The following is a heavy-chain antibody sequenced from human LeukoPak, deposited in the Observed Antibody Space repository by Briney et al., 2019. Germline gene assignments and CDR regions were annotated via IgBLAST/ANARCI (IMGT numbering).Heavy chain of an antibody. CDR2: IYYSGST. Sequence: SQTLSLTCTVSGGSISSYYWSWIRQPPGKGLEWIGYIYYSGSTNYNPSLKSRVTISVDTSKSQFSLKLSSVTAADTAVYYCARPGYGGHMDVWGQGTTVTVSS. J-gene: IGHJ6*02. CDR3: ARPGYGGHMDV. D-gene: IGHD4-23*01. CDR1: GGSISSYY. V-gene: IGHV4-59*08.